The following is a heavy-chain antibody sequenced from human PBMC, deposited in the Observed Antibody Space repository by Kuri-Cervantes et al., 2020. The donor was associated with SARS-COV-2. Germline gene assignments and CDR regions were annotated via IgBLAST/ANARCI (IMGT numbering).Heavy chain of an antibody. CDR1: GFTSSSYA. J-gene: IGHJ3*01. CDR2: ISSNGGST. CDR3: VTRGGSEAFDV. D-gene: IGHD1-1*01. V-gene: IGHV3-64*02. Sequence: GESLKISCAASGFTSSSYAMHWVRQAPGKGLEYVSAISSNGGSTYYADSVKGRFTISRDNSKNTLYLQMGSLRAEDTAVYFCVTRGGSEAFDVWGQGTMVTVSS.